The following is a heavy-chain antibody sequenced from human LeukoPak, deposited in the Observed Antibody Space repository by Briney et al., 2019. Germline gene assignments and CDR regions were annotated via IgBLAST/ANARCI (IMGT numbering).Heavy chain of an antibody. Sequence: PGGSLRLSCAASGFTFDDYAMHWVRQAPGKGLEWVSGISWNSGSIGYADSVKGRFTISRDNARNSLYLQMNSLRAEDTAVYYCARRGYQLLFDWFDPWGQGTLVTVSS. V-gene: IGHV3-9*01. J-gene: IGHJ5*02. CDR3: ARRGYQLLFDWFDP. CDR2: ISWNSGSI. CDR1: GFTFDDYA. D-gene: IGHD2-2*01.